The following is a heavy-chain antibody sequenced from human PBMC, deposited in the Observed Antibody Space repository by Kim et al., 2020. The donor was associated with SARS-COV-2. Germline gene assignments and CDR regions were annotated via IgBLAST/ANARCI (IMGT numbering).Heavy chain of an antibody. V-gene: IGHV3-33*01. CDR1: GFTFSSYG. J-gene: IGHJ4*02. Sequence: GGSLRLSCAASGFTFSSYGMHWVRQAPGKGLEWVAVIWYDGSNKYYADSVKGRFTISRDNSKNTLYLQMNSLRAEDTAVYYCARGGGYFDWPQLGPDYWGQGTLVTVSS. CDR3: ARGGGYFDWPQLGPDY. D-gene: IGHD3-9*01. CDR2: IWYDGSNK.